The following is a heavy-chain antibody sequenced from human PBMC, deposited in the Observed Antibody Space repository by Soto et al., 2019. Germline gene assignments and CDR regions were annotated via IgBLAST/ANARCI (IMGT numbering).Heavy chain of an antibody. D-gene: IGHD2-21*02. CDR3: ARQRTSVVTQAYFDV. CDR1: GGSISSRIYY. Sequence: PSETLSLTCTVTGGSISSRIYYWGWIRHPPGKGLEWIGSIYYSGSTYNNPSLRSRVSMSIDTSKDQFSLKLKYVTAADTALYFCARQRTSVVTQAYFDVWGQGALVTVSS. V-gene: IGHV4-39*01. J-gene: IGHJ4*02. CDR2: IYYSGST.